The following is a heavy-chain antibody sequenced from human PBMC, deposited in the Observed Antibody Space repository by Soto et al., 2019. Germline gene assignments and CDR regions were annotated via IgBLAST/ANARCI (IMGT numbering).Heavy chain of an antibody. D-gene: IGHD6-19*01. CDR1: GFTFSYYS. V-gene: IGHV3-48*02. CDR3: ARSVAGHFDY. Sequence: GGSLRLSCAASGFTFSYYSMSWVRQAPGKGLEWVSYITSNTATIQYADSVRGRFTISRDNAENSLFLQMNSLKDDDTAAYYCARSVAGHFDYWGQGTLVTVSS. J-gene: IGHJ4*02. CDR2: ITSNTATI.